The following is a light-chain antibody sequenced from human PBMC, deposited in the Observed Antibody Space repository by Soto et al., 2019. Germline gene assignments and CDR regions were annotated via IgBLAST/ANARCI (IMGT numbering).Light chain of an antibody. Sequence: EIVLTQSPGTLSLSPGERATLSCRASQSVSSRYLAWYQQKPGQAPRLIIYGASNRATGIPDRFSGSGSGTDFTLIISRLEPEDFAVYFCQQYNNSPQYTFGQGTKLAIK. CDR3: QQYNNSPQYT. J-gene: IGKJ2*01. CDR2: GAS. CDR1: QSVSSRY. V-gene: IGKV3-20*01.